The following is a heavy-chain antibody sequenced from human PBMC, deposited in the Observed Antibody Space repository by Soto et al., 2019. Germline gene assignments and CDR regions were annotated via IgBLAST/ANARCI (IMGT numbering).Heavy chain of an antibody. CDR1: GGSISSYY. CDR2: IYYSGST. CDR3: ARDRPGYYYGMDV. V-gene: IGHV4-59*01. Sequence: ASETLSLTCTVSGGSISSYYWSWIRQPPGKGLEWIGYIYYSGSTNYNPSLKSRVTISVDTSKNQFSLKLSSVTAADTAVYYCARDRPGYYYGMDVWGQGTTVTVSS. D-gene: IGHD7-27*01. J-gene: IGHJ6*02.